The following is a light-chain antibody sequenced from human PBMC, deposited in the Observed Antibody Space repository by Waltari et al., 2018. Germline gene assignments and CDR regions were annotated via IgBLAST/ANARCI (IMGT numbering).Light chain of an antibody. V-gene: IGLV3-21*02. J-gene: IGLJ3*02. CDR3: QLWESSSDHPL. Sequence: SNVLTQPPSVSVAPGQTATISCGGNKVGSNSVHWYQQKSGQAPILVLHDDYGRPSGIPERFSGSSSGNTATLTISRVEDGDEADYYCQLWESSSDHPLFGGGTRLTVL. CDR2: DDY. CDR1: KVGSNS.